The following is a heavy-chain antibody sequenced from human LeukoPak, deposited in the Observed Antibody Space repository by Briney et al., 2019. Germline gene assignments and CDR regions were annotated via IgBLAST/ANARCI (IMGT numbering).Heavy chain of an antibody. CDR3: ATGKGGIAAAGTASNDY. Sequence: ASVKVSCKASGYTFTGYYMQWVRQAPGQGLEWMGWINPNSGGTNYAQKFQGRVTMTRDTSISTAYMELSRLRSDDTAVYYCATGKGGIAAAGTASNDYWGQGTLVTVSS. D-gene: IGHD6-13*01. J-gene: IGHJ4*02. CDR1: GYTFTGYY. V-gene: IGHV1-2*02. CDR2: INPNSGGT.